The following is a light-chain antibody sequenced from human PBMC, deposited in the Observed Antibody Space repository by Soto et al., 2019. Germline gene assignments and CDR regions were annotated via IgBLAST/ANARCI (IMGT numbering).Light chain of an antibody. J-gene: IGKJ5*01. CDR3: QQYGTAPIT. CDR2: KAS. Sequence: DIQMTQSPSTLSGSVGDRVTTTCRASQSISSWLAWYQQKPGKAPKLLIYKASTLKSGVPSRFSGSGSGTEFTLTISRLEPEDFVVYFCQQYGTAPITFGQGTRLEIK. CDR1: QSISSW. V-gene: IGKV1-5*03.